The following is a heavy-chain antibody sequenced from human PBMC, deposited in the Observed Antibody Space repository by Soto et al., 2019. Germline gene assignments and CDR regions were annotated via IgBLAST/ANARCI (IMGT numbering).Heavy chain of an antibody. CDR2: ISSSGSTI. J-gene: IGHJ5*02. CDR3: ARDPQDSSGYYGNWFDP. Sequence: EVQLVESGGGLVQPGGSLRLSCAASGFTFSSYEMNWVRQAPGKGLEWVSYISSSGSTIYYADSVKGRFTISRDNAKNSLYLQMNSLRAEDTAVYYCARDPQDSSGYYGNWFDPWGQGTLVTVSS. D-gene: IGHD3-22*01. CDR1: GFTFSSYE. V-gene: IGHV3-48*03.